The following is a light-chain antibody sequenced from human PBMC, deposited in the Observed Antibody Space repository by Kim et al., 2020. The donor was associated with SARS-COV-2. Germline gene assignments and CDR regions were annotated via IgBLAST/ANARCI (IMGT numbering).Light chain of an antibody. CDR2: GNS. V-gene: IGLV1-40*01. CDR1: SSNIGAGYD. CDR3: QSYDSSLSGVV. Sequence: QGVTICCTWSSSNIGAGYDVHGYQQLPGTAPKLLIYGNSNRPAGVPDRFSGSKSGTSASLAITGLQAEDEADYYCQSYDSSLSGVVFGGGTQLTVL. J-gene: IGLJ2*01.